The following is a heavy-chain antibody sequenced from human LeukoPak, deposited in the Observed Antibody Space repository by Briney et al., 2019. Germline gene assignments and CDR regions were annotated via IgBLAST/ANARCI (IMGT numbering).Heavy chain of an antibody. CDR3: ARHRSGWLQSSFDY. Sequence: SETLSLTCTVSGYSISSSSYWGWIRQPPGKGLKWIGSIYYSGSSFDNPALKSRVTISVDTSKNQFSLKLSSVTAADTAVYYCARHRSGWLQSSFDYWGQGTLVTVSS. CDR2: IYYSGSS. D-gene: IGHD5-24*01. V-gene: IGHV4-39*01. CDR1: GYSISSSSY. J-gene: IGHJ4*02.